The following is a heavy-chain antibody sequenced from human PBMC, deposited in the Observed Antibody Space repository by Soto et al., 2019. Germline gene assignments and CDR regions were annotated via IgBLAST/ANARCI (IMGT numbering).Heavy chain of an antibody. CDR3: ARGPLVVLNYFPS. Sequence: QVQLVQSGPEVKKPGSSVKVSCKASGGTFRNYPINWVRQAPGQGLEWMGSIFPLTDIPDYAQNFQARLTIRAARSTSTAYMELNSLTSDDTAMYFCARGPLVVLNYFPSWGQGTLVTVSS. J-gene: IGHJ4*02. CDR2: IFPLTDIP. V-gene: IGHV1-69*02. CDR1: GGTFRNYP.